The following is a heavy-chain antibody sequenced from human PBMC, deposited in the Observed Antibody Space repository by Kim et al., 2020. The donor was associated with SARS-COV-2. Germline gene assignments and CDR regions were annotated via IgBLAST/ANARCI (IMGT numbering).Heavy chain of an antibody. CDR3: ARGGDGMDV. CDR1: GFTFSSYL. CDR2: INSDGST. Sequence: GGSLRLSCVASGFTFSSYLMHWARQAPGGGLVWVSRINSDGSTSYADSVKGRFTISRDNGKNTGYLQMNSLRAEDTAVYYCARGGDGMDVWGQGTTVTVSS. V-gene: IGHV3-74*01. D-gene: IGHD1-26*01. J-gene: IGHJ6*02.